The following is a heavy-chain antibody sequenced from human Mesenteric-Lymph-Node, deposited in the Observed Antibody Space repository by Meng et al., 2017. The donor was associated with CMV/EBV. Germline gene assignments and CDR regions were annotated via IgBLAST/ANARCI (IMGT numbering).Heavy chain of an antibody. CDR3: ARDNGCGGDCYCDY. CDR1: GYIFTGYY. J-gene: IGHJ4*02. CDR2: INPNSGGT. Sequence: ASVKVSCKASGYIFTGYYMHWVRQAPGQGLEWMGWINPNSGGTNYAQKFQGRVTMTRDTSISTAYMELSRLRSDDTAVYYCARDNGCGGDCYCDYWGQGTLVTVSS. V-gene: IGHV1-2*02. D-gene: IGHD2-21*01.